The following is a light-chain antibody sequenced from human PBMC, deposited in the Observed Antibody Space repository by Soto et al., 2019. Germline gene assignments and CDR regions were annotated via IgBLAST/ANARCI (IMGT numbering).Light chain of an antibody. Sequence: DIKLTQSPVSLSASVGDRVTITCQASQDIGKDLNWYQQKPGKAPELLISDASDLETGVPSRFSGSRSGTDFTVTISSLQPEDLATYYCQQYDTLPLTFGGGTKVEI. CDR3: QQYDTLPLT. CDR1: QDIGKD. CDR2: DAS. J-gene: IGKJ4*01. V-gene: IGKV1-33*01.